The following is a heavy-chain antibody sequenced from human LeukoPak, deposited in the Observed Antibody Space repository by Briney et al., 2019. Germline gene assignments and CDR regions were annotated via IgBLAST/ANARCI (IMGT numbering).Heavy chain of an antibody. V-gene: IGHV3-23*01. J-gene: IGHJ4*02. CDR2: ISGSGGST. CDR1: GFTFSSYA. CDR3: AKGSVSVVVPAAIPYY. Sequence: PGGSLSLSCAASGFTFSSYAMSWLRQAPGQGLEWVSGISGSGGSTYYADSVKGRFTISRDNSKNTLYLQMNSLRAEDTAVYYCAKGSVSVVVPAAIPYYWGQGTLVTVSS. D-gene: IGHD2-2*01.